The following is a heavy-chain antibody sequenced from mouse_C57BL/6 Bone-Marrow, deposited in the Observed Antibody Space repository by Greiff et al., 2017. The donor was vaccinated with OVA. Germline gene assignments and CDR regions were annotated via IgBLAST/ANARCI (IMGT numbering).Heavy chain of an antibody. D-gene: IGHD2-2*01. CDR3: ALLWFSFDY. J-gene: IGHJ2*01. CDR2: ISDGGSYT. Sequence: EVKLVESGGGLVKPGGSLKLSCAASGFTFSSYAMSWVRQTPEKRLEWVATISDGGSYTYYPDNVKGRFTISRDNAKKNLYLQMSHLKSEDTAMYYCALLWFSFDYWGQGTTLTVSS. CDR1: GFTFSSYA. V-gene: IGHV5-4*03.